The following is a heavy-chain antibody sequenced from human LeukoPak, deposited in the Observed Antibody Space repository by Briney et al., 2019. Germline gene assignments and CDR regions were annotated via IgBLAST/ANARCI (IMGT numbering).Heavy chain of an antibody. D-gene: IGHD3-22*01. CDR2: ISAYNGNT. J-gene: IGHJ3*02. CDR1: SYTFTSYG. Sequence: ASVKLSCKASSYTFTSYGISWVRQAPGQGLEWMGWISAYNGNTNYAQKLQGRVTMTTDTSTSTAYMELRSLRSDDTAVYYCARDQFQPYYYDSSGYLDAFDIWGQGTMVTVSS. V-gene: IGHV1-18*01. CDR3: ARDQFQPYYYDSSGYLDAFDI.